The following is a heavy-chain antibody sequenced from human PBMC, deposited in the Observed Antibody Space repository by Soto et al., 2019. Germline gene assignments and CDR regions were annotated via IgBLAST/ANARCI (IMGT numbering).Heavy chain of an antibody. D-gene: IGHD4-17*01. Sequence: QDQLVQSGAEVKKPGSSVKVSCKAFGGPFSSHTFSWVRQARGQGLEWMGRIIPALGTTTYAQKFQGRVTITAAESATTVYMELNSLRTEDTAVYYCARPDFGDYWYFDLWGRGTLVTVSS. CDR1: GGPFSSHT. CDR3: ARPDFGDYWYFDL. V-gene: IGHV1-69*08. CDR2: IIPALGTT. J-gene: IGHJ2*01.